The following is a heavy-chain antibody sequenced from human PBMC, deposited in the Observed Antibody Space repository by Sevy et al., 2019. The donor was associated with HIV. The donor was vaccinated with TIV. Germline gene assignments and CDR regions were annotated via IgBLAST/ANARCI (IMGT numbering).Heavy chain of an antibody. D-gene: IGHD4-17*01. CDR2: ISNSGTAM. CDR3: AGDLPPSATTVPHFDC. J-gene: IGHJ4*02. V-gene: IGHV3-48*03. Sequence: GGSLRLSCAASGFTFSSYEMNWVRQAPGKGLEWISYISNSGTAMYYSDSVRGRFTISRDNARRSLYLQMSSLRAEDTAVYYCAGDLPPSATTVPHFDCWGQGTLVTVSS. CDR1: GFTFSSYE.